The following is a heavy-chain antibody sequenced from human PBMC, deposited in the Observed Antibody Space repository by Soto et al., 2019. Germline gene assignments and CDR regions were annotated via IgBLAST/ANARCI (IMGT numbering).Heavy chain of an antibody. Sequence: GSVNVSCKASGYTFTSYYRHWVRQAPAQGLDWMGGISHSGGSTSDAQKVQGRVTMTRDTSTSTVYMERSSLRSEDTAVYYCATEIRGALRYNSVGASYYYYGLVVSGQATTVTV. CDR1: GYTFTSYY. CDR3: ATEIRGALRYNSVGASYYYYGLVV. D-gene: IGHD1-20*01. V-gene: IGHV1-46*01. CDR2: ISHSGGST. J-gene: IGHJ6*02.